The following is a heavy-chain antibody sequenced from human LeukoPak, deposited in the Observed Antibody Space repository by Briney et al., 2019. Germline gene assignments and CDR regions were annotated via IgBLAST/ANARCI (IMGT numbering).Heavy chain of an antibody. D-gene: IGHD1-1*01. CDR3: ARDFYNGGGGGVHYYYMDV. CDR1: GGSISSYY. Sequence: PSETLSLTCTVSGGSISSYYWSWIRQPPGKGLKWIGYIYYSGSTNYNPSLKSRVTISVDTSKNQFSLKLSSVTAADTAVYYCARDFYNGGGGGVHYYYMDVWGKGTTVTISS. CDR2: IYYSGST. J-gene: IGHJ6*03. V-gene: IGHV4-59*01.